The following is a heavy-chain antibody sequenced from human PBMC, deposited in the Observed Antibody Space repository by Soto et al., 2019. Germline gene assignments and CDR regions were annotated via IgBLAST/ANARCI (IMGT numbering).Heavy chain of an antibody. CDR3: ARGGRAAYYYYMGV. Sequence: SETLSLTCPVSGGSISSYYWSWVRQPPGKGLEWIGYIYYSGSTNYNPSLKSRVTMSVDTSKNQFSLKLSSVTAADTAVYYCARGGRAAYYYYMGVWGNGTTVTVS. CDR2: IYYSGST. CDR1: GGSISSYY. V-gene: IGHV4-59*01. J-gene: IGHJ6*03.